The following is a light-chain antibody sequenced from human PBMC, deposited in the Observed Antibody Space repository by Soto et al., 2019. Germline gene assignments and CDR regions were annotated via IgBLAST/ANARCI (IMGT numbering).Light chain of an antibody. CDR1: QSVSSY. CDR2: DAS. CDR3: QQRSNWPPWT. J-gene: IGKJ1*01. Sequence: EIVLTQSPATLSLSPGERATHSCRASQSVSSYLAWYQQKPGQAPRLLLYDASNRATGIPARFSGSGSGTDFTLTISSLEPEDFAVYYCQQRSNWPPWTFGQGTKVDIK. V-gene: IGKV3-11*01.